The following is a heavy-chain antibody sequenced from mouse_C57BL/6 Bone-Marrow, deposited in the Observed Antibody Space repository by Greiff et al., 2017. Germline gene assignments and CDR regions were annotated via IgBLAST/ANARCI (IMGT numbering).Heavy chain of an antibody. Sequence: VQLQESGAELVRPGASVTLSCKASGYTFTDYEMHWVKQTPVHGLEWIGAIDPETGGTAYNQKFKGKAILTADKSSSTAYMELRSLTSEDSAVYYCTVPQIYYYGSSLYAMDYWGQGTSVTVSS. CDR2: IDPETGGT. V-gene: IGHV1-15*01. D-gene: IGHD1-1*01. CDR3: TVPQIYYYGSSLYAMDY. J-gene: IGHJ4*01. CDR1: GYTFTDYE.